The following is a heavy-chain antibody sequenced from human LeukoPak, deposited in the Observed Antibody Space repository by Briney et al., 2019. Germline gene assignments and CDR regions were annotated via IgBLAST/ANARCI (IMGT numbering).Heavy chain of an antibody. Sequence: GGSLRLSCAASVFTFSSYSMNWVRQAPGKGLEWVSSISSSSSYIYYADSVKGRFTISRDNAKNSLYLQMNSLRAEDTAVYYCARGLGMVRGVITAFDIWGQGTMVTVSS. D-gene: IGHD3-10*01. V-gene: IGHV3-21*01. CDR1: VFTFSSYS. J-gene: IGHJ3*02. CDR2: ISSSSSYI. CDR3: ARGLGMVRGVITAFDI.